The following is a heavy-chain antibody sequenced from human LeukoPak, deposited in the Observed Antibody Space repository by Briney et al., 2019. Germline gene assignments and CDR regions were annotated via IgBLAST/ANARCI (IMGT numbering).Heavy chain of an antibody. CDR2: IYYSGST. Sequence: SETLSLTCTVSGGSISSSSYYWGWIRQPPGKGLEWIGSIYYSGSTYYNPSLKSRVTISVDTSKNQFSLKLSSVTAADTAVYYCARPTLPGAFDIWGQGTMVTVSS. CDR1: GGSISSSSYY. CDR3: ARPTLPGAFDI. J-gene: IGHJ3*02. V-gene: IGHV4-39*01.